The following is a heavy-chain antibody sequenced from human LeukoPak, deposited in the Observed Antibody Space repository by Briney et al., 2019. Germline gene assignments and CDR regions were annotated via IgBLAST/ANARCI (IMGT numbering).Heavy chain of an antibody. CDR3: ARLRFFEWLFVDWFDP. Sequence: SETLSLTCTVSGGSISSGDYYWSWIRQPPGKGLEWIGYIYYSGSTYYNPSLKSRVTISVDTSKNQFSLKLSSVTAADTAVYYCARLRFFEWLFVDWFDPWGQGTLVTVSS. D-gene: IGHD3-3*01. CDR2: IYYSGST. V-gene: IGHV4-30-4*08. J-gene: IGHJ5*02. CDR1: GGSISSGDYY.